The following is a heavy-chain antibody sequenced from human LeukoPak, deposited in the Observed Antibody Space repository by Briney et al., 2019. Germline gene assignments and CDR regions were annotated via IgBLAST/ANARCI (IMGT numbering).Heavy chain of an antibody. CDR1: GYTFTGYY. D-gene: IGHD1-7*01. Sequence: GASVKVSCKASGYTFTGYYMHWVRQAPGQGLEWMGWINPNSGGTNYAQKFQGSVTMTRDTSISTAYMELSRLRSDDTAVYYCARDREGSTGTTGSWGQGTLVTVSS. J-gene: IGHJ4*02. V-gene: IGHV1-2*02. CDR3: ARDREGSTGTTGS. CDR2: INPNSGGT.